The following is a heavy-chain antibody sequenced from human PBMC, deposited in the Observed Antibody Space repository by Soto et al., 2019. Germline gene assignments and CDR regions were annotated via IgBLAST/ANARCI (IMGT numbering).Heavy chain of an antibody. J-gene: IGHJ6*03. Sequence: EVQLVESGGGLVQPGGSLRLSCAASGFTFSSYWMHWVRQAPGKGLVWVSRINSDGSSTSYADSVKGRFTISRDNAKNTLYLQMNSLRAEDTAVYYCARDNVYYTDYYYYYMDVWGKGTTVTVSS. CDR2: INSDGSST. CDR1: GFTFSSYW. D-gene: IGHD3-22*01. CDR3: ARDNVYYTDYYYYYMDV. V-gene: IGHV3-74*01.